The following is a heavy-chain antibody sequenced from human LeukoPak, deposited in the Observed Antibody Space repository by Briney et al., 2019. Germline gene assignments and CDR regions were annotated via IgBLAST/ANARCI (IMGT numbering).Heavy chain of an antibody. CDR2: IYPVDSKT. CDR3: ARRAYCGGDCYIDY. CDR1: GYNFTTYW. V-gene: IGHV5-51*01. D-gene: IGHD2-21*02. J-gene: IGHJ4*02. Sequence: GESLKISCKGSGYNFTTYWIGWVRQMPGKGLEWMGIIYPVDSKTRYSPSFQGQVTISADKSISTAYLQWSSLKASDTAMYYCARRAYCGGDCYIDYWGQGTLVTVSS.